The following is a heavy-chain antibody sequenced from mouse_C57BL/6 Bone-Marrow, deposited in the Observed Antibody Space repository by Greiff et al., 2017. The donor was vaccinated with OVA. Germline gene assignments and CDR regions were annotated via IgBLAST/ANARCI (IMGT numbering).Heavy chain of an antibody. V-gene: IGHV2-2*01. CDR1: GFSLTSYG. D-gene: IGHD2-2*01. CDR2: IWSGGST. CDR3: ASHGSFYAMDY. Sequence: VQVVESGPGLVQPSQSLSITCTVSGFSLTSYGVHWVRQSPGKGLEWLGVIWSGGSTDYNAAFISRLSISKDNSKSQVFFKMNSLQADDTAIYYCASHGSFYAMDYWGQGTSVTVSS. J-gene: IGHJ4*01.